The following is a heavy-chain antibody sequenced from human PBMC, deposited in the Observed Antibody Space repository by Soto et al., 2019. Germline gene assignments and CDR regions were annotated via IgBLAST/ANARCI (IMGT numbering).Heavy chain of an antibody. CDR3: ARDGTLYDSSAYYYVY. J-gene: IGHJ4*02. Sequence: SVKVSCKASGGTFSRSAINWVRQAPGQGLEWMGGIVPVIGKANYAQKFQGRVTITADESTSTGYMELRSLTSEDTAVYYCARDGTLYDSSAYYYVYXGQGSMVTVS. CDR2: IVPVIGKA. V-gene: IGHV1-69*13. CDR1: GGTFSRSA. D-gene: IGHD3-22*01.